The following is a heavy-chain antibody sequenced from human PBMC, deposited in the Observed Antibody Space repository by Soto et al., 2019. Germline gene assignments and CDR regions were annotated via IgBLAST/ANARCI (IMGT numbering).Heavy chain of an antibody. CDR1: GFTFSSYA. Sequence: PGGSLRLSCAASGFTFSSYAMSWVRQAPGKGLEWVSAISGSGGSTYYADSVKGRFTISRDNSKNTLYLQMNSLRAEDTAVYYCAKKLGSDIVLMVYANDYWGQGTLVTVSS. CDR2: ISGSGGST. D-gene: IGHD2-8*01. J-gene: IGHJ4*02. V-gene: IGHV3-23*01. CDR3: AKKLGSDIVLMVYANDY.